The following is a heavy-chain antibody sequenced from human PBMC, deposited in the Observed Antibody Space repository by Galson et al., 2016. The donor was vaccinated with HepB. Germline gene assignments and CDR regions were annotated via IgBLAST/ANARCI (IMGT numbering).Heavy chain of an antibody. J-gene: IGHJ4*02. Sequence: SVKVSCKASGDSFIGYAMNWVRQAPGQRLEWMGWIDTGNGRTKYSQKFQGRVTITRDTSASTGYMEMRSLRSEGTALYYGARGRWTSTYAGYWFDFWGQGTLVTVSS. V-gene: IGHV1-3*04. CDR1: GDSFIGYA. CDR2: IDTGNGRT. D-gene: IGHD2-2*01. CDR3: ARGRWTSTYAGYWFDF.